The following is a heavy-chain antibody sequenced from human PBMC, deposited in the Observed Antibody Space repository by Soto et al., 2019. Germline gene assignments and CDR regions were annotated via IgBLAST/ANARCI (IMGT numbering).Heavy chain of an antibody. V-gene: IGHV3-53*01. CDR2: IYSGGST. D-gene: IGHD6-13*01. CDR1: GFTFSSYA. CDR3: AREGAAAGRGGFYYYSGMDV. Sequence: QPGGSLRLSCAASGFTFSSYAMSWVRQAPGKGLEWVSVIYSGGSTYYADSVKGRFTISRDNSKNTLYLQMNSLRAEDTAVYYCAREGAAAGRGGFYYYSGMDVWGQGTTVTVSS. J-gene: IGHJ6*02.